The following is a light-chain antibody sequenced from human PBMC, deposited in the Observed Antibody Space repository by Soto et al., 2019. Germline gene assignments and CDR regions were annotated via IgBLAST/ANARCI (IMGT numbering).Light chain of an antibody. J-gene: IGKJ4*01. CDR2: GAS. Sequence: DIQLTQSPSSLSGSVGDSVTLSCRASQGITSYLAWYQQKPGKAPSVLIYGASTLQSGVPSRFSGSGSGTDFTLTINSLQAEDFATYYCQQTRSYPSTFGGGTKVDIK. CDR1: QGITSY. CDR3: QQTRSYPST. V-gene: IGKV1-9*01.